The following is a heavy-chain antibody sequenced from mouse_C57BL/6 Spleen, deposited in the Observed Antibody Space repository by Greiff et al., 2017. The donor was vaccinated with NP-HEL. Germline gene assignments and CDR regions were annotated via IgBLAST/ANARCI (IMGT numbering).Heavy chain of an antibody. CDR1: GYSITSGYY. CDR3: AREDYGNLFAY. J-gene: IGHJ3*01. CDR2: ISYDGSN. D-gene: IGHD2-1*01. V-gene: IGHV3-6*01. Sequence: EVQLQQSGPGLVKPSQSLSLTCSVTGYSITSGYYWNWIRQFPGNKLEWMGYISYDGSNNYNPSLKNRISITRDTSKNQFFLELNSVTTEDTATYDSAREDYGNLFAYGGQGTLVTVSA.